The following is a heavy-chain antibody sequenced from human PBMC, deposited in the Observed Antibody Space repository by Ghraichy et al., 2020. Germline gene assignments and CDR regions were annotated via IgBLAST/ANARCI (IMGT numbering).Heavy chain of an antibody. J-gene: IGHJ3*02. D-gene: IGHD3-16*01. Sequence: LSLTCAASGFTFSSYDMHWVRQATGKGLEWVSAIGTAGDTFYPGSVKGRFTISRENAKNSLYLQMNSLRAGDTAVYYCVRGGSDAFDIWGQGTMVTVSS. V-gene: IGHV3-13*01. CDR3: VRGGSDAFDI. CDR1: GFTFSSYD. CDR2: IGTAGDT.